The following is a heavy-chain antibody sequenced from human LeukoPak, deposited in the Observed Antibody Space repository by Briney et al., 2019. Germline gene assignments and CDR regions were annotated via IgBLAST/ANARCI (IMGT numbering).Heavy chain of an antibody. J-gene: IGHJ5*02. Sequence: ASVKVSCKASGYTFIDYYIHWVRQPPGQGLAWMGWINPNSGGTNYAQKVQGSGTMTRAKFNNTAYMELSRISSGDTAVCSCYRWGKGFDPWGQGTLVTVSS. CDR1: GYTFIDYY. CDR2: INPNSGGT. CDR3: YRWGKGFDP. D-gene: IGHD3-16*01. V-gene: IGHV1-2*02.